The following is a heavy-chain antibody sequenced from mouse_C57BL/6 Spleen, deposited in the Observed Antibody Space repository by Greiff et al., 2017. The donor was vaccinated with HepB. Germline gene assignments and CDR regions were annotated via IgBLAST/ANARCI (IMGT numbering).Heavy chain of an antibody. V-gene: IGHV1-15*01. CDR2: IDPETGGT. J-gene: IGHJ3*01. CDR1: GYTFTDYE. Sequence: QVQLQQSGAELVRPGASVTLSCKASGYTFTDYEMHWVKQTPVHGLEWIGAIDPETGGTAYNQKFKGKAILTADKSSSTAYMELRSLTSEDSALYYCTIAGYSWFAYWDQGTLVTVSS. D-gene: IGHD1-1*01. CDR3: TIAGYSWFAY.